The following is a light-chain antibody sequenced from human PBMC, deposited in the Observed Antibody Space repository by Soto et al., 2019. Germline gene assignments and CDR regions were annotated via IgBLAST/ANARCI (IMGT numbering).Light chain of an antibody. J-gene: IGKJ4*01. CDR3: QQRYNYPLT. CDR1: QSISYY. CDR2: DAS. Sequence: EIVVTQSPATLSLSPGERASLSCRASQSISYYLAWYQQKPGQAPRLLIYDASNRATGIPARFSGTGSGTDFTLTISGLEPEDFAVYYCQQRYNYPLTFGGGTKVDIK. V-gene: IGKV3-11*01.